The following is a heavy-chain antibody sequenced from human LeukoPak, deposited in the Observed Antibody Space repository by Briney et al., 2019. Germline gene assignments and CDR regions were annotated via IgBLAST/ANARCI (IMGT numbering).Heavy chain of an antibody. J-gene: IGHJ4*02. D-gene: IGHD1-14*01. CDR3: AREFEPDYFDY. CDR2: ISSSGLYI. V-gene: IGHV3-21*01. Sequence: PGGSLRLSCTVSGFTVSGDSMHWVRHAPGRGLEWVSSISSSGLYIYFADSLKCRFTISRGNAKNSLYLQVNSLRAEDTAVYYCAREFEPDYFDYWGQGTLVTVSS. CDR1: GFTVSGDS.